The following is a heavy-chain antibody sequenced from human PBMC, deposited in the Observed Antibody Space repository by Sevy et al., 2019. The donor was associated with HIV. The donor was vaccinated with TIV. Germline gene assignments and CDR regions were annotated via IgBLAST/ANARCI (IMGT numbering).Heavy chain of an antibody. V-gene: IGHV3-21*01. D-gene: IGHD6-13*01. CDR2: ITITSRYK. CDR1: GFTFSSYT. CDR3: AKVTSSWDGDFDY. J-gene: IGHJ4*02. Sequence: GESLKISCAASGFTFSSYTMNWVRQAPGKGLEWVSSITITSRYKNYADSVKGRFTISRDNANNSLYLQMNSLRGDDTAVYYCAKVTSSWDGDFDYWGQGTLVIVSS.